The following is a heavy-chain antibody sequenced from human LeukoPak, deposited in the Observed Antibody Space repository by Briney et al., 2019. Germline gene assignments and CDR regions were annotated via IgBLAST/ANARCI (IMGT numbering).Heavy chain of an antibody. Sequence: PGGSLRLSCAASGFTFSTYGMHWVRQAPGKGLEGVAFIRYDGSNKYYADSVKGRFTISRDNSKNTLYQQMNSLRAEDTAVYFCAKDKDPWKSTSISDFDYWGQGTLVTVSS. CDR2: IRYDGSNK. J-gene: IGHJ4*02. D-gene: IGHD1-1*01. CDR1: GFTFSTYG. V-gene: IGHV3-30*02. CDR3: AKDKDPWKSTSISDFDY.